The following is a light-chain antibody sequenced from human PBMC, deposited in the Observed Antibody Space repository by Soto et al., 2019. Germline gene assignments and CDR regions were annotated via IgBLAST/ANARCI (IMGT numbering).Light chain of an antibody. J-gene: IGLJ1*01. CDR1: ISDVGTHNL. Sequence: QSVLTQPASVSGSPGQSITISCTGTISDVGTHNLVSWYQQHPGKAPKLIIYEVINRPSGVSSRFSGSKSGNTASLTISGLQTDDEADYHCCSYAGSNPFPYVFGTGTKVTVL. CDR3: CSYAGSNPFPYV. V-gene: IGLV2-23*02. CDR2: EVI.